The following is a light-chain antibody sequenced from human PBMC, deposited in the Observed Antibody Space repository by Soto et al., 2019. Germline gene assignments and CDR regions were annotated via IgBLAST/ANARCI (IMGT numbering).Light chain of an antibody. CDR1: SSDVGAYNY. J-gene: IGLJ1*01. V-gene: IGLV2-14*01. CDR2: DVS. Sequence: QSVRTQPASVSGSPGQSITLSCTGTSSDVGAYNYVSWYQQHPGKAPKLMIYDVSNRPSGVSNRFSGSKSGNTASLTISGLQCEDEADYYCSSXRNCQTLVFGTGTKVTVL. CDR3: SSXRNCQTLV.